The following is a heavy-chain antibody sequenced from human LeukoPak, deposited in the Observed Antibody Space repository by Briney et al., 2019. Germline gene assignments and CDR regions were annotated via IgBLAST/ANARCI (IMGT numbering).Heavy chain of an antibody. V-gene: IGHV5-51*01. CDR1: GYSFTSYW. CDR2: IYPGDSDT. J-gene: IGHJ4*02. D-gene: IGHD3-10*01. CDR3: ASFHISGGSYNGLHY. Sequence: GESLKISCKGSGYSFTSYWIGWVRQMPGKGLEWMGIIYPGDSDTRYSPPFQGHVTISADKSITTAYLHWSSLKASDTAMYYCASFHISGGSYNGLHYWGQGTLVTVSS.